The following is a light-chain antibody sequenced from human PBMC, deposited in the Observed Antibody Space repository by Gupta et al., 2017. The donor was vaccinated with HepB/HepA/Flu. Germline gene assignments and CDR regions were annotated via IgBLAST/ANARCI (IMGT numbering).Light chain of an antibody. J-gene: IGKJ1*01. CDR2: AAS. V-gene: IGKV3-11*01. CDR3: QQPSNWPPWT. Sequence: EIVLTQSPATLSLSQGERATLSCRASQSVSSYLAWYQQKPGQAPRLLIYAASHRRTGFPSSFSGRGCGTELSIPISSREQEDFAVYYCQQPSNWPPWTFGQGTKVEIK. CDR1: QSVSSY.